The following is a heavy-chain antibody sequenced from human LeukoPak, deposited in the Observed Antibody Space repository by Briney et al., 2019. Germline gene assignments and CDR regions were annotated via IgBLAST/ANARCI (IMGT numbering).Heavy chain of an antibody. J-gene: IGHJ1*01. CDR2: INPNSGGT. V-gene: IGHV1-2*02. CDR3: ARVYDSSGYYSKGEYFQH. Sequence: ASVKVSCKASGYTFTSYYMHWVRQAPGQGLEWMGWINPNSGGTNYAQKFQGRVTMTRDTSISTAYMELSRLRSDDTAVYYCARVYDSSGYYSKGEYFQHWGQGTLVTVSS. CDR1: GYTFTSYY. D-gene: IGHD3-22*01.